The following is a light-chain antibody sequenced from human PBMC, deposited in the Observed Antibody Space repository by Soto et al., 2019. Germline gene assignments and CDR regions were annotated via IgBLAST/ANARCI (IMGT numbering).Light chain of an antibody. Sequence: EIVLTQSPATLSLSPGERATLSCRASQSVNNYLAWYQQKPGQAPRLLIYDASNRATGIPPRFSGSGSGTDFTLTISNLEPEDSAVYSCQQRSDWWTFGQGTKVDIK. CDR3: QQRSDWWT. V-gene: IGKV3-11*01. J-gene: IGKJ1*01. CDR2: DAS. CDR1: QSVNNY.